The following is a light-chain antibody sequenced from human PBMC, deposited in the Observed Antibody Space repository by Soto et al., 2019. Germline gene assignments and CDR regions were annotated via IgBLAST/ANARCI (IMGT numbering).Light chain of an antibody. Sequence: DIQMTQSPSSLSASVGDRVTITCRASQSISSYLNWYQQKPGKAPKLLIYAASSLQSGVPSRFNGSGSGTDFTLTISSLQPEDFETYYCQQSYSTPYTVGQGTKV. J-gene: IGKJ2*01. CDR3: QQSYSTPYT. V-gene: IGKV1-39*01. CDR1: QSISSY. CDR2: AAS.